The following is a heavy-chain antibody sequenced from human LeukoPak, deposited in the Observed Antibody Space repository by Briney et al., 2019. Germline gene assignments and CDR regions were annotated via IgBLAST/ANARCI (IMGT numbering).Heavy chain of an antibody. CDR3: ARAHSRGYSDWFDP. V-gene: IGHV4-59*01. D-gene: IGHD3-22*01. J-gene: IGHJ5*02. CDR1: GGSISGYY. CDR2: IYYSGST. Sequence: PSETLSLTCTVSGGSISGYYWSWIRQPPGKGLEWIGYIYYSGSTNYNPSLKSRITISVDTSKNHFSLKLSSVTAADTAVYYCARAHSRGYSDWFDPWGQGTLVTVSS.